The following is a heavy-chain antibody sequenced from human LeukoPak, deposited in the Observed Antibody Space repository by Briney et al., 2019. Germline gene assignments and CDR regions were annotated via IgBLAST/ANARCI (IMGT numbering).Heavy chain of an antibody. V-gene: IGHV4-59*08. CDR1: GSSISSYY. J-gene: IGHJ4*02. Sequence: SETLSLTCTVSGSSISSYYWSWIRQAPGKGLEWIGNIYYIGSTNYNPSLKSRVTISADPSKNQLSLKLGSVTAADTAVYYCARHGGSYSYDYWGQGTLVTVSS. CDR3: ARHGGSYSYDY. D-gene: IGHD1-26*01. CDR2: IYYIGST.